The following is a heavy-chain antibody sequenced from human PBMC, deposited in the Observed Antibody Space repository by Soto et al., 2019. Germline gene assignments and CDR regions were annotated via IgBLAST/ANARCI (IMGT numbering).Heavy chain of an antibody. Sequence: QVQLQESGPGLVKPSETLSLPCTDSGGSISSYYWRWIRQPQGKGLEGIGYIYYSGSTNYNPPLKRRVTISVDTSKNQFSLKLSSVTAADTAVYYCARRYGYSFDYWGQGTLVTVSS. J-gene: IGHJ4*02. V-gene: IGHV4-59*08. D-gene: IGHD1-1*01. CDR3: ARRYGYSFDY. CDR1: GGSISSYY. CDR2: IYYSGST.